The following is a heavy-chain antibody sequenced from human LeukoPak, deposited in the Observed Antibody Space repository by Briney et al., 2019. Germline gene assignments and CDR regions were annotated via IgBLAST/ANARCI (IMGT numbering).Heavy chain of an antibody. V-gene: IGHV3-21*04. D-gene: IGHD5-24*01. CDR2: ISSSSSYI. CDR1: GFTFSRYT. Sequence: GGSLRLSCAGSGFTFSRYTMNWVRQAPGKGLELVSSISSSSSYIYYAESLRGRIAISRDNAKNSMYLQLNSLRAEDTGVYYCARDPGWRWLQLGAFDIWGQGTMVTVSS. J-gene: IGHJ3*02. CDR3: ARDPGWRWLQLGAFDI.